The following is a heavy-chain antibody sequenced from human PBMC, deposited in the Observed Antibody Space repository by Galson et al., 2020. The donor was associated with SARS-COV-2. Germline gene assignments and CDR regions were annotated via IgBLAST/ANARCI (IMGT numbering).Heavy chain of an antibody. J-gene: IGHJ4*02. Sequence: TGGSLRLSCAASGFTFSTYSMNWVRQTPGKGLEWVSYISSSSGTIYYADSLKGRFTISRDNAANSLYLHMNNLRDEDTAVYYCARGTYGDYSFDYWGQGTLVTVSP. V-gene: IGHV3-48*02. CDR1: GFTFSTYS. CDR3: ARGTYGDYSFDY. CDR2: ISSSSGTI. D-gene: IGHD4-17*01.